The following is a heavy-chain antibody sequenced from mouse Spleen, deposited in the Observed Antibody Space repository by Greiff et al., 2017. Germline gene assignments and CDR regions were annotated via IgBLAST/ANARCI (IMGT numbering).Heavy chain of an antibody. CDR3: ARTYVYNGNYGGFAY. Sequence: QVQLQQSGAELAKPGASVKLSCKASGYTFTSYWMHWVKQRPGQGLEWIGYINPCSGYTKYNQKFKDKATLTADKSYNTAYMQLSSLTYEDSAVYECARTYVYNGNYGGFAYWGQGTLVTGSA. V-gene: IGHV1-7*01. D-gene: IGHD2-1*01. J-gene: IGHJ3*01. CDR2: INPCSGYT. CDR1: GYTFTSYW.